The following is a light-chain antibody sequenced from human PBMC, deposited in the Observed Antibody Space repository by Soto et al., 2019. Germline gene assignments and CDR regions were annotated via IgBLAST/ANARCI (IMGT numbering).Light chain of an antibody. CDR2: KGT. V-gene: IGLV2-11*01. CDR3: CSSAPESTYV. Sequence: SALTQPRSVSGSPGQSVTISCTGTSSDVGAYNSVSWYQQHPHKAPQVIIYKGTQRPSGVSNRFSGSTSGNAASLTISGLQADDEADYFCCSSAPESTYVFGNGTKVTVL. J-gene: IGLJ1*01. CDR1: SSDVGAYNS.